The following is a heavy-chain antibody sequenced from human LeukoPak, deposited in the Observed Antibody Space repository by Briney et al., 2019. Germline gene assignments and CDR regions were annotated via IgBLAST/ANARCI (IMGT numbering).Heavy chain of an antibody. CDR2: TSSDLNVQ. D-gene: IGHD3-10*01. V-gene: IGHV3-30-3*01. Sequence: GGSLRLSCAASGFTFRNYVIHWVRQAPGKGLEWVAVTSSDLNVQLYADSVKGRFTISRDNSRSTLYLQMNSLRPEDTAIYYCAREGYYGSGSPPSLYFDYWGQGTLVTVSS. CDR3: AREGYYGSGSPPSLYFDY. J-gene: IGHJ4*02. CDR1: GFTFRNYV.